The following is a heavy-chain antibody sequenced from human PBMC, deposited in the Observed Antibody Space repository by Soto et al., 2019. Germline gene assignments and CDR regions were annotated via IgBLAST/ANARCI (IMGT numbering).Heavy chain of an antibody. Sequence: ASVKVSCKASGYTFTSYGISWVRQAPGQGLEWMGWISAYNGNTNYAQKLQGRVTMTTDTSTSTAYMELRSLRSDDTAVYYCASFYCSSTSCARDRFDPWGQGALVTVSS. D-gene: IGHD2-2*01. CDR3: ASFYCSSTSCARDRFDP. CDR1: GYTFTSYG. J-gene: IGHJ5*02. CDR2: ISAYNGNT. V-gene: IGHV1-18*01.